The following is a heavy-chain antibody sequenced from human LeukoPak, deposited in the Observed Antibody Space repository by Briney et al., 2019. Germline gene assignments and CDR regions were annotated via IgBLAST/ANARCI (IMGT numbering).Heavy chain of an antibody. Sequence: SETLSLTYTVSGGSISSSSYYWGWIRQPPGKGLEWIGSIYYSGSTYYNPSLKSRVTISVDTSKNQFSLKLSSVTAADTAVYYCARVSGQFYFYYYMDVWGKGTTVTISS. D-gene: IGHD6-19*01. CDR3: ARVSGQFYFYYYMDV. CDR2: IYYSGST. CDR1: GGSISSSSYY. J-gene: IGHJ6*03. V-gene: IGHV4-39*07.